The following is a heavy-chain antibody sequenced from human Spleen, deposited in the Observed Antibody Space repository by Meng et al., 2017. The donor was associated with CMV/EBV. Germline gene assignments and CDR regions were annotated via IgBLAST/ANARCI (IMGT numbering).Heavy chain of an antibody. D-gene: IGHD5-12*01. CDR1: GFTFSSHS. CDR2: ISSTSSYI. CDR3: ARDTLYSGYEWDAFDV. Sequence: GGSLRLSCAASGFTFSSHSMNWVRQAPGKGLEWVSSISSTSSYIWYADSVKGRSTISRDNAKNSLYLQMNSLRAEDTAVYYCARDTLYSGYEWDAFDVWGQGTMVTVSS. V-gene: IGHV3-21*01. J-gene: IGHJ3*01.